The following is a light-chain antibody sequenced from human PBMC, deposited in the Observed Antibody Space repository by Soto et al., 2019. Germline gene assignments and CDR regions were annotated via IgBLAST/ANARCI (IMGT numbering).Light chain of an antibody. Sequence: SYELTQPPSVSVAPGKTAMITCGGNNIGSKSVHWYQQKPGQAPVLVIYYDSDRPSGIPERFSGSNSGNTATLTISRVEAGDEADYYCQVWDSSSDPPYVFGTGTKVTVL. J-gene: IGLJ1*01. V-gene: IGLV3-21*04. CDR3: QVWDSSSDPPYV. CDR1: NIGSKS. CDR2: YDS.